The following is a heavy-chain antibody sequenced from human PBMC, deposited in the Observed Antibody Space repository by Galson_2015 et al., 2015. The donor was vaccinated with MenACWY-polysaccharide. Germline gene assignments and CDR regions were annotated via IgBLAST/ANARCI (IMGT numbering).Heavy chain of an antibody. V-gene: IGHV2-5*08. D-gene: IGHD1-1*01. Sequence: PALVKPTQTLALTCTFSGFSLTSRPMDVGWIRQPPGAAPECLAVIYWDDDKRYSPSLRSRLSITKDTSKNEVVPIMTNMDPLDTATYYCAHRRGGNTWNSGYFDFWGQGALVTVSS. CDR1: GFSLTSRPMD. CDR3: AHRRGGNTWNSGYFDF. J-gene: IGHJ4*02. CDR2: IYWDDDK.